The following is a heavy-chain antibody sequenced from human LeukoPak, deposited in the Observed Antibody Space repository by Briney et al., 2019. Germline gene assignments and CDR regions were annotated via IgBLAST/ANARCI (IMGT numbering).Heavy chain of an antibody. J-gene: IGHJ6*03. Sequence: PSETLSLTCTVSGASISNYYWGWFRQPPGRGLEWIGYIHSSGSTENNPSLKSRVSISIDTSKNQFSLRLFSVTAADTAAYYCARHWCVPLSGTTYHYHYMDVWGKGTSVTVSS. V-gene: IGHV4-59*08. CDR1: GASISNYY. D-gene: IGHD1-1*01. CDR2: IHSSGST. CDR3: ARHWCVPLSGTTYHYHYMDV.